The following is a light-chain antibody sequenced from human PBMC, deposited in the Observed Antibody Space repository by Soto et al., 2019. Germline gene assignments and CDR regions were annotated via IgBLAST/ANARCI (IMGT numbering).Light chain of an antibody. Sequence: QSVLTQPASVSGSPEQSITISCTGTSSDVGSYNLVSWYQQHPGKAPKLMIYEGSKRPSGISNRFSGSKSGNTASLTISGLQAEDEAEYYCCSYADSSRIYVFGSGTKVTVL. V-gene: IGLV2-23*01. J-gene: IGLJ1*01. CDR1: SSDVGSYNL. CDR2: EGS. CDR3: CSYADSSRIYV.